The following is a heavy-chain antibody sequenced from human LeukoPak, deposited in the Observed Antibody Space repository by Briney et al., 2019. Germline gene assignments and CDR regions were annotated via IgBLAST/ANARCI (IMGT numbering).Heavy chain of an antibody. V-gene: IGHV1-2*06. CDR1: GYTFTGYY. CDR2: INPNSGGT. CDR3: ARERYCSGGSCRPIPFDY. J-gene: IGHJ4*02. Sequence: GASVKVSCKASGYTFTGYYMHWVRQAPGQGLEWMGRINPNSGGTNYAQKFQGRVTMTRDTSISTAYMELSRLRSDDTAVYYCARERYCSGGSCRPIPFDYWGQGTLVTVSS. D-gene: IGHD2-15*01.